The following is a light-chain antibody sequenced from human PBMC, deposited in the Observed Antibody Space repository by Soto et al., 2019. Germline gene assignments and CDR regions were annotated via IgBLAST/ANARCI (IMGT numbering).Light chain of an antibody. J-gene: IGKJ1*01. CDR2: GVV. CDR1: QSVSNN. Sequence: EIVMTQSPATLSVSPGERATLSCRASQSVSNNLAWYQQKPGQAPSLVIHGVVTRAIGIPARFSGSGSGTEFTLTTISLHSEAFAVHYCHQYDNWPRTFGQGTKVEIK. CDR3: HQYDNWPRT. V-gene: IGKV3-15*01.